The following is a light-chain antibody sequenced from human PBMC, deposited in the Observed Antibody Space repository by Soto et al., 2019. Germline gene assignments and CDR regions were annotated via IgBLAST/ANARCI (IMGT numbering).Light chain of an antibody. J-gene: IGLJ2*01. V-gene: IGLV2-14*01. CDR3: SSYISSNTVV. CDR2: EVS. CDR1: SSDVGGYNY. Sequence: QSALTQPASVSGSPGQSITISCTGTSSDVGGYNYVSWYQHHPGKAPKLMIYEVSNWPSGISNRFSGSKSGNTASLTISGLQAEDEADYSCSSYISSNTVVFGGGTKLTVL.